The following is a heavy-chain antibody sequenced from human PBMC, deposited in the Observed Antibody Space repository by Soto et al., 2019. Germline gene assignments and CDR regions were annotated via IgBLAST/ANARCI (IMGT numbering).Heavy chain of an antibody. CDR2: IAPNDSSI. J-gene: IGHJ3*02. V-gene: IGHV5-10-1*01. CDR1: GYSFTGFW. D-gene: IGHD2-15*01. CDR3: ARPASGGSRDAFDI. Sequence: ESLKISCQGSGYSFTGFWLNWVRQRPGKGLEWVGSIAPNDSSINYSPPFEGHVTISADKPISTAYLQWTRLQAADTAIYYCARPASGGSRDAFDILGQGTMVTVSS.